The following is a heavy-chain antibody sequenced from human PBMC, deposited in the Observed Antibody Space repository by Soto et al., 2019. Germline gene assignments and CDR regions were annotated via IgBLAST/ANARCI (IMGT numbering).Heavy chain of an antibody. Sequence: QVQLQESGPGLVNPSGTLSLTCAVSGGSISSDNWWSWVRQPPGKGLEWIGEIYHSGGTHYNPSLKRRVNISVHKSKNLISPELSSVTGADTAVYFCSRHGGFPFGSWGQGTLVTVSS. V-gene: IGHV4-4*02. CDR2: IYHSGGT. J-gene: IGHJ4*02. CDR1: GGSISSDNW. D-gene: IGHD3-3*01. CDR3: SRHGGFPFGS.